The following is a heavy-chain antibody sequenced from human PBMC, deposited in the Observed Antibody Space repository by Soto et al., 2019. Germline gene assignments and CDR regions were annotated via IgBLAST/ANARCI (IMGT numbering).Heavy chain of an antibody. CDR1: GGSISSSSYY. D-gene: IGHD3-10*01. CDR2: IYYSVNT. J-gene: IGHJ6*02. Sequence: SETLSLTCTVSGGSISSSSYYWSWIRQPPGKGLEWIGYIYYSVNTNYNPSLKSRVTISTDTSKNQFSLKLSSVTAADTAVYYCARGSWFGDLGNFDYALDVWGQGTTVTVSS. V-gene: IGHV4-61*05. CDR3: ARGSWFGDLGNFDYALDV.